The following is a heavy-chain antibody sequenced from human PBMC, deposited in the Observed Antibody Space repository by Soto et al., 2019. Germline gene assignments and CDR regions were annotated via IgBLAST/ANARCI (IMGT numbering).Heavy chain of an antibody. CDR2: ISYDGSNN. CDR1: GFTFSSYG. V-gene: IGHV3-30*18. J-gene: IGHJ4*02. CDR3: AKEITVTSYFDY. D-gene: IGHD4-17*01. Sequence: QVQLVESGGGVVQPGRSLRLSCAASGFTFSSYGMHWVRQAPGKGLEWVAVISYDGSNNYYADSVKGRFTISRDNSKNPLYLQMNSLRAEDTAVYYCAKEITVTSYFDYWGQGTLVTVSS.